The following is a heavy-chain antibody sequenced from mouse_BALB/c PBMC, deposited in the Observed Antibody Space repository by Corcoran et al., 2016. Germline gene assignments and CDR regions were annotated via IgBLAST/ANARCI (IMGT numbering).Heavy chain of an antibody. V-gene: IGHV4-1*02. CDR3: ARRGPNYWYFDV. Sequence: EVKLLESGGGLVQPGGSLKLSCAASGFDFSRYWLSWVRQAPGTGLEWIGEIYPDSSAINYTPSLKDKIIISRDNDKNTLFLQMSKVRSEDTALYYCARRGPNYWYFDVWGAGITVTVSS. CDR2: IYPDSSAI. CDR1: GFDFSRYW. J-gene: IGHJ1*01.